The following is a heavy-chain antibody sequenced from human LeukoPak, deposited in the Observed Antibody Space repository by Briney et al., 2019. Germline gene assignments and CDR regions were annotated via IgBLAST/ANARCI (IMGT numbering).Heavy chain of an antibody. CDR2: IYWNDDK. CDR1: GFSLSTSGVG. J-gene: IGHJ5*02. V-gene: IGHV2-5*01. D-gene: IGHD3-3*01. CDR3: ARMDYDFWSGYYPNWFDP. Sequence: ESGPTLVKPTQTLTLTCTFSGFSLSTSGVGVGWIRQPPGKALEWLALIYWNDDKRYSPSLKSRLTITKDTSKNQVVLTMTNMDPVDTATYYCARMDYDFWSGYYPNWFDPWGQGTLVTVSS.